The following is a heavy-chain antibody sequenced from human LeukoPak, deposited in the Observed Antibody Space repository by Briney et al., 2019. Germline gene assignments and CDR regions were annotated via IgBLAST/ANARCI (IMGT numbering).Heavy chain of an antibody. J-gene: IGHJ3*02. V-gene: IGHV1-69*13. CDR2: IIPIFGTA. CDR1: GGTFSSYA. D-gene: IGHD3-22*01. CDR3: ARGDYDSSGYYPDAFDI. Sequence: GASVKVSCKASGGTFSSYAISWVRQAPGQGLEWMGGIIPIFGTANYAQKFQGRVMITADESTSTAYMELSSLRSEDTAVYYCARGDYDSSGYYPDAFDIWGQGTMVTVSS.